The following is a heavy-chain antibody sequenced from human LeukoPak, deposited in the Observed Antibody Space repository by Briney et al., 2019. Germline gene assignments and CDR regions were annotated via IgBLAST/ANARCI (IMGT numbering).Heavy chain of an antibody. J-gene: IGHJ6*03. CDR1: GGTFSSYA. CDR2: ISAYNGNT. Sequence: ASVKVSCKASGGTFSSYAISWVRQAPGQGLEWMGWISAYNGNTNYAQKLQGRVTMTTDTSTSTAYMELRSLRSDDTAVYYCARDLRYSSGWYASGMDVWGKGTTVTISS. D-gene: IGHD6-19*01. CDR3: ARDLRYSSGWYASGMDV. V-gene: IGHV1-18*01.